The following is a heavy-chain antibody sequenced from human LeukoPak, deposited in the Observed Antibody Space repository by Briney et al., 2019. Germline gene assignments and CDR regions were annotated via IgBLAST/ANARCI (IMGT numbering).Heavy chain of an antibody. CDR1: GGTFSSYA. Sequence: SVKVSCKASGGTFSSYAISWVRQAPGQGLEWMGGIIPIFGTANYAQKFQGRVTITTDESTSTAYMELSSLRSEDTAVYYCARTYSSSWFDGDAFDIWGQGTMVTVSS. V-gene: IGHV1-69*05. CDR3: ARTYSSSWFDGDAFDI. J-gene: IGHJ3*02. CDR2: IIPIFGTA. D-gene: IGHD6-13*01.